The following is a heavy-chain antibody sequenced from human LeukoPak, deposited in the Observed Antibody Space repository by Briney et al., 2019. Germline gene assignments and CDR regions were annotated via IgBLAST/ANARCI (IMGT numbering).Heavy chain of an antibody. CDR2: ISGSGDNT. J-gene: IGHJ4*02. V-gene: IGHV3-23*01. Sequence: GGSLRLSCAASGFTFSSHGMSWVRQAPGKGLEWVSTISGSGDNTYYADSVKGRFTISRDNSKNTLYLQMNSLRAEDTAVYYCAKDFNGSGIELDYWGQGTLVTVSS. D-gene: IGHD3-10*01. CDR3: AKDFNGSGIELDY. CDR1: GFTFSSHG.